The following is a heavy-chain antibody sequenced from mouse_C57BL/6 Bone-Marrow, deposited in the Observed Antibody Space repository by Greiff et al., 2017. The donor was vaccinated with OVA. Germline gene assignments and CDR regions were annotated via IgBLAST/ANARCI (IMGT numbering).Heavy chain of an antibody. CDR2: ISSGGSYT. D-gene: IGHD1-1*01. J-gene: IGHJ1*03. Sequence: EVQRVESGGDLVKPGGSLKLSCAASGFTFSSYGMSWVRHTPDKRLEWVATISSGGSYTYYPDSVKGRFTISRDNAKNTLYLQMSSLKSEDTAMYYCASPIYYYGSSYGFDVWGTGTTVTVSS. V-gene: IGHV5-6*01. CDR1: GFTFSSYG. CDR3: ASPIYYYGSSYGFDV.